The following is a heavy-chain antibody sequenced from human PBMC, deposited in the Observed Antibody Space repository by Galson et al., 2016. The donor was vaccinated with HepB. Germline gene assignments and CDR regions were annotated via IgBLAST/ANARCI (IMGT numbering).Heavy chain of an antibody. V-gene: IGHV3-23*01. CDR1: GFTFSNYA. Sequence: SLRLSCAASGFTFSNYAMSWVRQAPGKGLEWVSSINIGGDSTYYADSVKGRFTISRDNSKNTLYLQMNSLRDEDTAVYYCARDGGIPGAAFDIWGQGTMVTVSS. D-gene: IGHD3-16*01. CDR3: ARDGGIPGAAFDI. CDR2: INIGGDST. J-gene: IGHJ3*02.